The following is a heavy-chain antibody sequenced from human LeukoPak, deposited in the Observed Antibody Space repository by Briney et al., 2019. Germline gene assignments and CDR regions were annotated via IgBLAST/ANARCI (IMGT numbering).Heavy chain of an antibody. CDR2: IKQEGSEK. Sequence: PGGSLRLSCAASGFTFSSYWMSWVRQAPGKGLEWVANIKQEGSEKYYVDSVKGRFTISRDNAKNSLYLQMNSLRAEDTAVYYCARVPSLASLYSSGWYPYYYYGMDVWGQGTTVTVSS. V-gene: IGHV3-7*01. D-gene: IGHD6-19*01. CDR1: GFTFSSYW. CDR3: ARVPSLASLYSSGWYPYYYYGMDV. J-gene: IGHJ6*02.